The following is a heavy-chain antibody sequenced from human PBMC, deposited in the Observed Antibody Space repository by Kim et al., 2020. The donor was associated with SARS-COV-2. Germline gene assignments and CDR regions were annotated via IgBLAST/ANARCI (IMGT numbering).Heavy chain of an antibody. Sequence: GGSLRLSCAASGFSFDDYGMYWVRQAPGKGLEWVSLISGDGGRTNYADSVKGRFTISRDNSKKSLYLQMNSLRTEDTALYYCAKDLQVWSYYYGMDVWGQGTTVTVSS. D-gene: IGHD5-18*01. CDR2: ISGDGGRT. V-gene: IGHV3-43*02. CDR3: AKDLQVWSYYYGMDV. J-gene: IGHJ6*02. CDR1: GFSFDDYG.